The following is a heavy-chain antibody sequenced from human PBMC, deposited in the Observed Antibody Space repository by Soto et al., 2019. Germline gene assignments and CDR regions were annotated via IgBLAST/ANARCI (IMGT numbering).Heavy chain of an antibody. Sequence: QLQLQESGPGLVKPSETLSLTCTVSGGSISSSSYYWGWIRQPPGKGLEWIGSIYYSGSTYYNPSLKSRVTISLDTSKHQFSLKLSSVTAADTAVYYCARQADIVVVVAATPVPREFDPWGQGTLVTVSS. D-gene: IGHD2-15*01. J-gene: IGHJ5*02. V-gene: IGHV4-39*01. CDR1: GGSISSSSYY. CDR2: IYYSGST. CDR3: ARQADIVVVVAATPVPREFDP.